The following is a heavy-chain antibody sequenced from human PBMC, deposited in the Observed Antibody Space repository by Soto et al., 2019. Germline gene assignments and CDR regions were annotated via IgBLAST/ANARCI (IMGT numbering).Heavy chain of an antibody. CDR1: GGSISSYY. J-gene: IGHJ4*02. Sequence: SETLSLTCTVSGGSISSYYWSWIRQPPGKGLEWIGDMYRSGSTSYNPSLKSRVTISVDTSKNQFSLKLSSVPAANTAVYYCARRNSSSWYLDYWGQGTLVTVSS. V-gene: IGHV4-59*08. D-gene: IGHD6-13*01. CDR2: MYRSGST. CDR3: ARRNSSSWYLDY.